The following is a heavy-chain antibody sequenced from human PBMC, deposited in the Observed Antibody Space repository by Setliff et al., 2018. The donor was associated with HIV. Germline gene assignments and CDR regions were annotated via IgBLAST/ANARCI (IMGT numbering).Heavy chain of an antibody. Sequence: PGGSLRLSCAASGFIFSNYWIDWVRQAPGKGLEWVATIKQDGSEIFYVDSVKGRFTISRDNARASLYLEMRSLRAEDTAVYLCANLWEMGAWGQGTLVTVSS. CDR2: IKQDGSEI. CDR3: ANLWEMGA. CDR1: GFIFSNYW. V-gene: IGHV3-7*03. D-gene: IGHD1-26*01. J-gene: IGHJ5*02.